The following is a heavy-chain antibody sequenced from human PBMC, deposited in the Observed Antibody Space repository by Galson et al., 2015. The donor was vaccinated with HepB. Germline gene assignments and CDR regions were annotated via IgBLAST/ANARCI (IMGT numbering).Heavy chain of an antibody. CDR3: AKGRSTVVTPGSSVH. Sequence: SVKVSCKASGYMFTGYYIHWVRQAPGQGFEWMGWINPNSGGTNYAQKFQGRVTMTRDTSISTAYMELSRLRSDDTAVYYCAKGRSTVVTPGSSVHWGQGTLVTVSS. D-gene: IGHD4-23*01. CDR1: GYMFTGYY. CDR2: INPNSGGT. V-gene: IGHV1-2*02. J-gene: IGHJ4*02.